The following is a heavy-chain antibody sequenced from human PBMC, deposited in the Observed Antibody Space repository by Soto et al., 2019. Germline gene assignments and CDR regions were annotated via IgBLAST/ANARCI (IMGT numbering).Heavy chain of an antibody. CDR2: IYSDGTT. Sequence: EVQLVESGGDLIQPGGSLRLSCAASAFTVSSYYMTWVRQPPGKGLEWVSVIYSDGTTYYADSVEGRFTISRDNSKNTLYLQMNSLRADDTALYYCARATGGSGWAWVDYWGQGTLVTVSS. CDR1: AFTVSSYY. J-gene: IGHJ4*02. CDR3: ARATGGSGWAWVDY. V-gene: IGHV3-53*01. D-gene: IGHD6-19*01.